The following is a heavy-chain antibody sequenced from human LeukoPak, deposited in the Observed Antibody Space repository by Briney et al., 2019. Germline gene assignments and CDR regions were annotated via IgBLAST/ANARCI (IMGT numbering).Heavy chain of an antibody. CDR3: ARTGGTVTTEFDY. V-gene: IGHV1-2*02. D-gene: IGHD4-11*01. CDR2: INPNSGGT. CDR1: AYTFTGYY. J-gene: IGHJ4*02. Sequence: GASVKVSCTASAYTFTGYYMHWVRQAPGQGLEWMGWINPNSGGTNYAQKFQGRVTMTRDTSISTAYMELSRLRSDDTAVYYCARTGGTVTTEFDYWGQGTLVTVSS.